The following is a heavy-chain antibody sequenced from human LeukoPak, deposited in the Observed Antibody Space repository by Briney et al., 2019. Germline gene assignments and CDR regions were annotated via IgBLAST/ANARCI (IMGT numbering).Heavy chain of an antibody. J-gene: IGHJ4*02. V-gene: IGHV1-69*04. CDR2: IIPILGIA. CDR1: GGTFSSYA. Sequence: SVKVSCKASGGTFSSYAISWVRLAPGQGLEWMGRIIPILGIANYAQKFQGRVTITADKSTSTAYMELSSLRSEDAAVYYCARDRDGYNSVLDYWGQGTLVTVSS. CDR3: ARDRDGYNSVLDY. D-gene: IGHD5-24*01.